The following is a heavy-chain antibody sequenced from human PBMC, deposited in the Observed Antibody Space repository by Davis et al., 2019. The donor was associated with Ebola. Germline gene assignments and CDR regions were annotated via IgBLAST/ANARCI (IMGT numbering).Heavy chain of an antibody. CDR3: ARVKGQLAHVRLGYGMDV. Sequence: PGGSLRLSCAASGFTFSSYSMNWVRQAPGKGLEWVSSISSSSSYIYYADSVKGRFTISRDNAKNSLYLQMNSLRAEDTAVYYCARVKGQLAHVRLGYGMDVWGQGTTVTVSS. V-gene: IGHV3-21*01. CDR1: GFTFSSYS. D-gene: IGHD6-6*01. J-gene: IGHJ6*02. CDR2: ISSSSSYI.